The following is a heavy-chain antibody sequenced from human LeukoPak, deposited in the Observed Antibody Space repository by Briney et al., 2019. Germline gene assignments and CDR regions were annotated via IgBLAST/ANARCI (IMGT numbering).Heavy chain of an antibody. CDR2: ISGSGGST. J-gene: IGHJ4*02. D-gene: IGHD1-26*01. CDR3: ARGSQWDLLGSCDY. V-gene: IGHV3-23*01. Sequence: GGSLRLSCAASGFTFSSYAMSWVRQAPGKGLEWVSAISGSGGSTYYADSVKGRFTISRDNSKNTLYLQMNSLRAEDTAVYYCARGSQWDLLGSCDYWGQGTLVTVSS. CDR1: GFTFSSYA.